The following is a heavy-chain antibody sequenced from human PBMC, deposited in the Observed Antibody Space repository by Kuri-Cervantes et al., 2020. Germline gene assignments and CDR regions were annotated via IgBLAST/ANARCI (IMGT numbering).Heavy chain of an antibody. V-gene: IGHV3-11*01. J-gene: IGHJ3*02. Sequence: GGSLRLSCAASGFTFSDYYMSWIRQAPGKGLEWVSYISSSGSTIYYADSVKGRFTISRDNAKNSLYLQMNSLRAEDTALYYCAKDISDILNAFDIWGQGTMVTVSS. CDR1: GFTFSDYY. CDR2: ISSSGSTI. D-gene: IGHD3-9*01. CDR3: AKDISDILNAFDI.